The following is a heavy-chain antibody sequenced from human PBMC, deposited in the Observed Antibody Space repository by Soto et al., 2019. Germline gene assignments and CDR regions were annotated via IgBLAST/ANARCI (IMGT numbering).Heavy chain of an antibody. CDR2: ISGSDGKT. CDR3: ARLSFLDY. Sequence: EVQLLEYGGGLVRPGGSLRLSCAASGFSFTSSALSWVRQAPGKGLEWVSTISGSDGKTYYADSVKGRFAISRDTSKTSLDLQMNSLRVEDTAVYYCARLSFLDYWGQGTRVTVS. D-gene: IGHD1-26*01. CDR1: GFSFTSSA. J-gene: IGHJ4*02. V-gene: IGHV3-23*01.